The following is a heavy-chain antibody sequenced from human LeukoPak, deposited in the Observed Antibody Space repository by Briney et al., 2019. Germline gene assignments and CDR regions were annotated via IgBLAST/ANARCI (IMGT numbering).Heavy chain of an antibody. CDR3: VIWGDYDVLTGYYVPDY. J-gene: IGHJ4*02. Sequence: PGAYLRLSCVASGFTFSNYAMSWVRQAPGKGLEWVSAITGSGTSTYYADSLKGRFTISRDNSKNTVFLQMNSLRHEDTAIYYCVIWGDYDVLTGYYVPDYWGQGTLVTVSS. CDR1: GFTFSNYA. CDR2: ITGSGTST. D-gene: IGHD3-9*01. V-gene: IGHV3-23*01.